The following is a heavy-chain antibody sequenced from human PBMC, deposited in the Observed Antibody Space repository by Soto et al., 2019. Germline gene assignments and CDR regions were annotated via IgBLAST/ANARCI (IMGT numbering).Heavy chain of an antibody. V-gene: IGHV4-59*08. J-gene: IGHJ4*02. CDR1: GGSISSYY. CDR2: TYYSGST. D-gene: IGHD4-17*01. Sequence: SETLSLTCTVSGGSISSYYWSWIRQPPGKGLEWIGYTYYSGSTNYNPSHKSRVTISVDTSKNPFSLKLSSVTAADTAVYYCARQRAYGDYFDYWGQGTLVTVSS. CDR3: ARQRAYGDYFDY.